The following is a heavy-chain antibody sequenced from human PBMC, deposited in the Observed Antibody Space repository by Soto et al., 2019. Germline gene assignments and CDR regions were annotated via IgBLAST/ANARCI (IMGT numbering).Heavy chain of an antibody. D-gene: IGHD4-17*01. CDR3: TRGKTLTVTSV. J-gene: IGHJ1*01. Sequence: PLCLTVTVSGGSISSGGYYWSSIRQHPGKGLEWVGYLYYSMSTNYNPSIKTRLTISVGKSKKQISLKLSSVIDEYTAVYYCTRGKTLTVTSVWGQGTLVTVSS. V-gene: IGHV4-31*03. CDR1: GGSISSGGYY. CDR2: LYYSMST.